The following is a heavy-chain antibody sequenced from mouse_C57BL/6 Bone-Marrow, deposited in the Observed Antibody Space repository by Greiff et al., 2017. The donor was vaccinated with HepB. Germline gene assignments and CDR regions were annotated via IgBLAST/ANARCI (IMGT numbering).Heavy chain of an antibody. Sequence: QVQLKQSGAELVKPGASVKISCKASGYAFSSYWMNWVKQRPGKGLEWIGQIYPGDGDTNYNGKLKGKATLTADKSSSTAYMQLSSLTSEDSAVYFCARSATIYYYGSSYDYWGQGTTLTVSS. J-gene: IGHJ2*01. CDR1: GYAFSSYW. V-gene: IGHV1-80*01. D-gene: IGHD1-1*01. CDR2: IYPGDGDT. CDR3: ARSATIYYYGSSYDY.